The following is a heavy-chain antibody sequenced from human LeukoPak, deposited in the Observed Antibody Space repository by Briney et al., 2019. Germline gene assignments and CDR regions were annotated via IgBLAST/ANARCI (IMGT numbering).Heavy chain of an antibody. D-gene: IGHD6-19*01. CDR2: IYYSGST. CDR1: GFTVSSNY. Sequence: GSLRLSCAASGFTVSSNYMSWIRQPPGKGLEWIGYIYYSGSTNYNPSLKSRVTISVDTSKNQFSLKLSSVTAADTAVYYCAKDRGWYYLDYWGQGTLVTVSS. J-gene: IGHJ4*02. V-gene: IGHV4-59*02. CDR3: AKDRGWYYLDY.